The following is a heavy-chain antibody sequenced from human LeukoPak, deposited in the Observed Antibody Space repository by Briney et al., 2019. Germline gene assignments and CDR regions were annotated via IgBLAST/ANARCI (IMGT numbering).Heavy chain of an antibody. CDR2: INPNSGGT. CDR1: GYTFTGYY. CDR3: ARELRPYYYYMDV. J-gene: IGHJ6*03. V-gene: IGHV1-2*02. Sequence: ASVKVSCKASGYTFTGYYMHWVRQAPGQGLEWMGWINPNSGGTNYAQKFQGRVTMTRDTSISTAYMELSRLGSDDTAVYYCARELRPYYYYMDVWGKGTTVTVS.